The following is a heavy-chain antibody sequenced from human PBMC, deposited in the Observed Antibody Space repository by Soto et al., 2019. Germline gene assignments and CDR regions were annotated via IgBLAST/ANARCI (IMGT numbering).Heavy chain of an antibody. J-gene: IGHJ6*02. V-gene: IGHV2-5*02. D-gene: IGHD2-15*01. CDR2: IYWDDDK. Sequence: QITLKESGPTLVKPTQTLTLTCTFSGFSLSTSGVGVAWIRQPPGKALAWLALIYWDDDKRYRPSLEGRLTITNDPSKNQVVLTLTNMDSVDTATYYCAYLPCSGGSCYWFSFSGMDVWGQGTTVTVSS. CDR3: AYLPCSGGSCYWFSFSGMDV. CDR1: GFSLSTSGVG.